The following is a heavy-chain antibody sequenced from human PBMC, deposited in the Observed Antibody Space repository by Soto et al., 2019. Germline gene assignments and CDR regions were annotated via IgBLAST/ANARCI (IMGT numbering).Heavy chain of an antibody. V-gene: IGHV4-31*03. J-gene: IGHJ4*02. CDR1: GGSISSGGYY. CDR3: ARATPRYYDILTGHLAPYFDY. CDR2: IYYSGST. Sequence: SETLSLTCTVSGGSISSGGYYWSWIRQHPGKGLEWIGYIYYSGSTYYNPSLKSRVTISVDTSKNQFSLKLSSVTAADTAVYYCARATPRYYDILTGHLAPYFDYWGQGTLVTVSS. D-gene: IGHD3-9*01.